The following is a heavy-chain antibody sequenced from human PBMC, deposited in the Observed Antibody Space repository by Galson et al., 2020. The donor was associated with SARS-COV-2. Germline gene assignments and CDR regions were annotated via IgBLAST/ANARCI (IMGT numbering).Heavy chain of an antibody. Sequence: GGSLKISCAASGFTFSNAWMSWVRQAPGKGLEWVGRVKSKTDGGTTDYAAPVKGRFIISREDSKNTLYLQMDSLKTEDTAVYYCTWTTVTLQWDFWGQGTQVTVSS. CDR1: GFTFSNAW. CDR2: VKSKTDGGTT. V-gene: IGHV3-15*01. CDR3: TWTTVTLQWDF. J-gene: IGHJ4*02. D-gene: IGHD4-17*01.